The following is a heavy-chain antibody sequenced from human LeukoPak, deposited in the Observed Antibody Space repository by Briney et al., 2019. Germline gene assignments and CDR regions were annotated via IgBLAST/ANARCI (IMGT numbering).Heavy chain of an antibody. CDR3: AKGPTIFWPLDYFDY. Sequence: GGSLRLSCAASGFTFSSYAMSWVRQAPGKGLEWVSAISGSGGSTYYADSVKGRFTISRDNSKNTLYLQVNSLRAEDTAVYYCAKGPTIFWPLDYFDYWGQGTLVTVSS. J-gene: IGHJ4*02. D-gene: IGHD3-9*01. V-gene: IGHV3-23*01. CDR1: GFTFSSYA. CDR2: ISGSGGST.